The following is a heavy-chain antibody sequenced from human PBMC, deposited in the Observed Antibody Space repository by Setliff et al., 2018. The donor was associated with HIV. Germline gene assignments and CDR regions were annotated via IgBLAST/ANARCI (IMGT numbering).Heavy chain of an antibody. CDR1: GGSISNYY. V-gene: IGHV4-59*01. Sequence: SETLSLTCTVSGGSISNYYWSWIRQPPGKTLEWIGYIYYSGGNTYNPSLKSRVTISVDTSKNQFSLKLTSVTVADTAVYYCARFTSGWYAHYWGRGTLVTVSS. CDR3: ARFTSGWYAHY. CDR2: IYYSGGN. D-gene: IGHD6-19*01. J-gene: IGHJ4*02.